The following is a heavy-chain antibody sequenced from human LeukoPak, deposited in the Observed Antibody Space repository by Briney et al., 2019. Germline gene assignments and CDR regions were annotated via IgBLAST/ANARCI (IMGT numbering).Heavy chain of an antibody. Sequence: GGSLRLSCAASGFTFSSYSMNWVRQAPGKGLEWVSSISSSSSYIYYADSVKGRFTISRDNAKNSLYLQMNSLRAEDTAVYYCARVRTGYCNYFDYWGQGTLVTVSS. CDR3: ARVRTGYCNYFDY. CDR1: GFTFSSYS. V-gene: IGHV3-21*01. D-gene: IGHD3/OR15-3a*01. J-gene: IGHJ4*02. CDR2: ISSSSSYI.